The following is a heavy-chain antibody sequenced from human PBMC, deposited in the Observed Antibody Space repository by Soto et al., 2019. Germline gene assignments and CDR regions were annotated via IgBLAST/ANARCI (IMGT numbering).Heavy chain of an antibody. CDR3: AKASGPWYSSSWYRTTPPYYLDY. D-gene: IGHD6-13*01. CDR1: GFTFSSYA. Sequence: GGSVRLSCAASGFTFSSYAMHWVRQAPGEGLEWVAVISYDGSNKYCADSVRGRFTIYRDNSKNTLYLQMNSLRAEDTAVYYCAKASGPWYSSSWYRTTPPYYLDYWGQGNLVTVSS. V-gene: IGHV3-30-3*01. J-gene: IGHJ4*02. CDR2: ISYDGSNK.